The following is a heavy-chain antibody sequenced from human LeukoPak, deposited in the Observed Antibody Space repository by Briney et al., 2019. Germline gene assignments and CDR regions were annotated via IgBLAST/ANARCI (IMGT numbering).Heavy chain of an antibody. CDR3: AKEGGWLQTTSHLDY. CDR1: GGSISSGDYY. V-gene: IGHV4-30-4*01. D-gene: IGHD5-12*01. CDR2: IYYSGST. J-gene: IGHJ4*02. Sequence: SETLSLTCTVSGGSISSGDYYWSWIRQPPGKGLEWIGYIYYSGSTYYNPSLKSRVTISVDTSKNQFSLKLSSVTAADTAVYYCAKEGGWLQTTSHLDYWGQGTLVTVSS.